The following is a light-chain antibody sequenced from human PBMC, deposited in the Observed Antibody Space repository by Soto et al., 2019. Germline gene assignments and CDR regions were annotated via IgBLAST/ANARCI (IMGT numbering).Light chain of an antibody. CDR1: SIEVGGYNY. V-gene: IGLV2-14*01. Sequence: QSALTQPASLSGSPGQSITISCTGTSIEVGGYNYVSWYQQHPGKAPKLMIYDVSNRPSGVSNRFSGSKSGNTASLTISGLQAEDEADYYCSSYTSSSTLFGTGTKLTVL. J-gene: IGLJ1*01. CDR3: SSYTSSSTL. CDR2: DVS.